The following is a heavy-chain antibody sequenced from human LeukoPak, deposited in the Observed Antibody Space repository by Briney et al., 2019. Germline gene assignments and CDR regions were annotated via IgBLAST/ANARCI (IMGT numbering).Heavy chain of an antibody. J-gene: IGHJ4*02. V-gene: IGHV6-1*01. D-gene: IGHD3-10*01. CDR2: TYYRSKWYN. CDR3: ARGTMVRGSSSYYFDY. CDR1: GDSVSSNSAA. Sequence: SQTLSLTCAISGDSVSSNSAAWNWIRQSPSRGLEWLGRTYYRSKWYNDYAVSVKSRITINPDTSKNQFSLQLNSVTPEDTAVYYCARGTMVRGSSSYYFDYWGQGTLVTVSS.